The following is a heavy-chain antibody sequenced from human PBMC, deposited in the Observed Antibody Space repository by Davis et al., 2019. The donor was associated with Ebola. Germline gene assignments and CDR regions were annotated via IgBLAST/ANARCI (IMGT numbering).Heavy chain of an antibody. CDR2: IKPNTGQT. V-gene: IGHV1-2*06. CDR1: GYTFSDYY. J-gene: IGHJ4*02. Sequence: AASVKVSCKASGYTFSDYYFHWVRQAPGQGLEWMGRIKPNTGQTMYAQKFQGRLTMTSDTSISTASMELSKLRSDDTAVYYCARGSSDKYFDYWGQGTLVTVSS. CDR3: ARGSSDKYFDY.